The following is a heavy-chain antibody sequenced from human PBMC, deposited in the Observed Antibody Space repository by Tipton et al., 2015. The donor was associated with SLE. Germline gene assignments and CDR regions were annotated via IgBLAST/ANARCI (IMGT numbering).Heavy chain of an antibody. CDR3: ASRPSYSSGWYYFDY. Sequence: TLSLTCTVSGGSISSGSYYWSWIRQPAGKGLEWIGYIYTSGSTNYTPSLKSRATISVDTSKNQFSLKLSSVTAADTAVYYCASRPSYSSGWYYFDYWGQGTLVTVSS. V-gene: IGHV4-61*09. CDR1: GGSISSGSYY. CDR2: IYTSGST. D-gene: IGHD6-19*01. J-gene: IGHJ4*02.